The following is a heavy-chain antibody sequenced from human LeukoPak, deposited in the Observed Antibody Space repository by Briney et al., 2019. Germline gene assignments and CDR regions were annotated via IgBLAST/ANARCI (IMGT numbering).Heavy chain of an antibody. Sequence: GGSLRLSCAASGFTFSSYSMNWVRQAPGKGLEWVSSISSSSSYIYYADSVKGRFTISRDNAKNPLYLQMNSLRAEDTAVHYCARDLVAVAGTVYWGQGTLVTVSS. CDR2: ISSSSSYI. J-gene: IGHJ4*02. CDR3: ARDLVAVAGTVY. D-gene: IGHD6-19*01. CDR1: GFTFSSYS. V-gene: IGHV3-21*01.